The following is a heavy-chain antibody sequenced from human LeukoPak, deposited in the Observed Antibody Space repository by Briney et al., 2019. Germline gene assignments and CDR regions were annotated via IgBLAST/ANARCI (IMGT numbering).Heavy chain of an antibody. J-gene: IGHJ4*02. V-gene: IGHV3-30*02. Sequence: QPGGSLRLSCAASGFTFSSYGMHWVRQAPGKGLEWVAFIRYDGSNKYYADSVKGRFTISRDNSKNTLYLQMNSLRAEDTAVYYCAKVQAISGVVIIPFDYWGQGTLVTVSS. CDR1: GFTFSSYG. CDR2: IRYDGSNK. CDR3: AKVQAISGVVIIPFDY. D-gene: IGHD3-3*01.